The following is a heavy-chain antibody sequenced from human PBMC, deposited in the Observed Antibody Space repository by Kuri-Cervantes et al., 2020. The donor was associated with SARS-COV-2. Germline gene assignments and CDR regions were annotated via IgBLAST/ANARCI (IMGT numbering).Heavy chain of an antibody. Sequence: GESLKISCSASGLSFGNSVMHWVRQAPGKGLQYVSSINSNGGSIYHTGSVKGRFTISRDNSKNTLYLQMSSLRAEDTAVYYCASTQSRFLEWAPFDYWGQGTLVTVSS. CDR1: GLSFGNSV. V-gene: IGHV3-64D*06. D-gene: IGHD3-3*01. J-gene: IGHJ4*02. CDR3: ASTQSRFLEWAPFDY. CDR2: INSNGGSI.